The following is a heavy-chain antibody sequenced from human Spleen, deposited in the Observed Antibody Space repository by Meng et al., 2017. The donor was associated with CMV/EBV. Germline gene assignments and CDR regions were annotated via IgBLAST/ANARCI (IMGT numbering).Heavy chain of an antibody. V-gene: IGHV5-51*01. CDR2: IYPGDSDT. CDR3: ARQGWDSSDAFDI. CDR1: GYSFTSYW. Sequence: GESLKISCKGSGYSFTSYWIGWVRQMPGKGLEWMGIIYPGDSDTRYSPSFQGQVTFSADKSISTAYLQWSSLKASDTAMYYCARQGWDSSDAFDIWGQGTMVTVSS. D-gene: IGHD6-13*01. J-gene: IGHJ3*02.